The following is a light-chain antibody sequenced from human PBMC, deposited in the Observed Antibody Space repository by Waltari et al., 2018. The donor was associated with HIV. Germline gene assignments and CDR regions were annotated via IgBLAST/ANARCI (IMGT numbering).Light chain of an antibody. CDR2: DDT. V-gene: IGLV3-21*02. CDR1: NIRYRS. Sequence: YELTQPPSVSVAPGQTATITCGGANIRYRSVHWYQQKAGQAPVLVFYDDTDRPSGIPERFSGSKSGNTATLTISRVEAGDEADYYCQVWASNSAYVVFGGRTKLTVL. J-gene: IGLJ2*01. CDR3: QVWASNSAYVV.